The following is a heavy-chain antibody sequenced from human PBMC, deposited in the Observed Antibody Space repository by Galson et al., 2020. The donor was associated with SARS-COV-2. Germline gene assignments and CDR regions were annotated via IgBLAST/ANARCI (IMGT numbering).Heavy chain of an antibody. CDR2: ISWNSGSI. Sequence: GGSLRLSCAASGFTFDDYAMHWVRQAPGKGLEWVSGISWNSGSIGYADSVKGRFTISRDNAKNSLYLQMNSLRAEDTALYYCAKLSGRGGGSYHVDYWGQGTLVTVSS. CDR3: AKLSGRGGGSYHVDY. V-gene: IGHV3-9*01. J-gene: IGHJ4*02. CDR1: GFTFDDYA. D-gene: IGHD1-26*01.